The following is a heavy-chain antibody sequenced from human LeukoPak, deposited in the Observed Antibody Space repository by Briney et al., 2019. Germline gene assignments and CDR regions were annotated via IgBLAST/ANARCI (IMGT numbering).Heavy chain of an antibody. D-gene: IGHD2-15*01. CDR1: GYTFTSYG. CDR2: ISAYNGNT. V-gene: IGHV1-18*01. Sequence: ASVKVSCKASGYTFTSYGISWVRQAPGQGLEWMGWISAYNGNTNYAQKLQGRVTMTRNTSISTAYMELSSLRSEDTAVYYCARSEGSFDYWGQGTLVTVSS. J-gene: IGHJ4*02. CDR3: ARSEGSFDY.